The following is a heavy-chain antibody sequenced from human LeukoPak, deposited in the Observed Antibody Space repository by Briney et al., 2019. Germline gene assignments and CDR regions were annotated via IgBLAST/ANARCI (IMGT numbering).Heavy chain of an antibody. D-gene: IGHD3-3*02. J-gene: IGHJ4*02. Sequence: GGCLRLSCAASGFTFSAYAMNWVRQAPGKGLEWVSSISENVAKTYYVDSVKGRFTISRDNSKSTLYLQMNGLRAEDTAVYYCSNSHFRDRWGQGTLVSDSS. V-gene: IGHV3-23*01. CDR1: GFTFSAYA. CDR3: SNSHFRDR. CDR2: ISENVAKT.